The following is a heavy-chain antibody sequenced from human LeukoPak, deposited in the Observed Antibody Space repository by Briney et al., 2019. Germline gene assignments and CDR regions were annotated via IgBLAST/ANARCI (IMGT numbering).Heavy chain of an antibody. Sequence: ASVKVSCKASSYTFTSYGISWVRQAPGQGLEWMGWISAYNGNTNYAQKLQGRVTMTTDTSTSTAYMGLRSLRSDDTAVYYCARDGKTMIIDPCDYWGQGTLVTVSS. CDR3: ARDGKTMIIDPCDY. CDR2: ISAYNGNT. J-gene: IGHJ4*02. V-gene: IGHV1-18*01. D-gene: IGHD3-22*01. CDR1: SYTFTSYG.